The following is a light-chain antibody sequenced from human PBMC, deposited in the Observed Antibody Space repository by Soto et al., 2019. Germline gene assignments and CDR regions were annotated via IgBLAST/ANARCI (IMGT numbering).Light chain of an antibody. Sequence: QSVLTQPAFVSASPGQSITIPCTGTRSDIGSYNLVSWYQQYPGKAPKLLISVVNKRPSGVSDRFSGSKSGITASLTISGLQAEDEAIYYCCSYAGRDTFGVFGPGTKVTVL. V-gene: IGLV2-23*02. J-gene: IGLJ1*01. CDR3: CSYAGRDTFGV. CDR1: RSDIGSYNL. CDR2: VVN.